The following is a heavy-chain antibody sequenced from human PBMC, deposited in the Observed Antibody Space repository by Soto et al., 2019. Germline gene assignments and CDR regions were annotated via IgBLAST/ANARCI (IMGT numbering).Heavy chain of an antibody. V-gene: IGHV4-31*03. CDR2: IYYSGST. D-gene: IGHD1-26*01. CDR3: ARATTFSGHHGY. Sequence: SETLSLTCTVSGGSFSSGGYYWSWIRQLPGKGLEWIGYIYYSGSTYYNPSLKSRFTISLDTSKNQFSLKLSSVTAADTAVYYCARATTFSGHHGYWGYGTLVTFSS. J-gene: IGHJ4*01. CDR1: GGSFSSGGYY.